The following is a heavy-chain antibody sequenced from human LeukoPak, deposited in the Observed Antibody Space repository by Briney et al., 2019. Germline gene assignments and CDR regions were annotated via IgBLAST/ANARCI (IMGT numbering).Heavy chain of an antibody. D-gene: IGHD1-26*01. CDR1: GGSISSYY. J-gene: IGHJ4*02. Sequence: SETLSLTCTVSGGSISSYYWSWIRQPPGKGLEWIGYIYYSGSTNYNPSLKSRVTISVDTSKNQFSLKLSSVTAADTAVYYCARGPTGVGATLDYWGQGTLVTVSS. V-gene: IGHV4-59*01. CDR2: IYYSGST. CDR3: ARGPTGVGATLDY.